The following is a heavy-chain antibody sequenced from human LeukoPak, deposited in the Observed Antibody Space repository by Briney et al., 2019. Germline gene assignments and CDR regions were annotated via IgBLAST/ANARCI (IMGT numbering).Heavy chain of an antibody. Sequence: ETLSLTCTVSGGSIRSSYYYWGWIRQPPGKGLEWVANMNQDGSEKYYVDSVKGRFTISRDNARTSVYLQMNSLRVEDTAVYYCARDLRGVFDFWGQGTLVTVAS. D-gene: IGHD3-10*01. CDR2: MNQDGSEK. CDR3: ARDLRGVFDF. CDR1: GGSIRSSYYY. J-gene: IGHJ4*02. V-gene: IGHV3-7*01.